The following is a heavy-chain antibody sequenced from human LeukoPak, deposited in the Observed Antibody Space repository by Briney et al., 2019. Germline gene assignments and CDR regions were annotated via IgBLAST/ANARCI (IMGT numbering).Heavy chain of an antibody. CDR2: INHSGST. D-gene: IGHD2-2*01. CDR3: ARVGIVVVPAALDY. CDR1: GGSFSGYY. J-gene: IGHJ4*02. V-gene: IGHV4-34*01. Sequence: NPSETLSLTCAVYGGSFSGYYWSWIRQPPGKGLEWIGEINHSGSTNYNPSLKSRVTISVDTSKNQFSLKLSSVTAADTAVYYCARVGIVVVPAALDYWGQGTLVTVS.